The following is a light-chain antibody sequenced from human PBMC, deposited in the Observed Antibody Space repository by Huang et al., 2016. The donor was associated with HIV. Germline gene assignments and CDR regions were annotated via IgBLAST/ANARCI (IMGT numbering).Light chain of an antibody. Sequence: DIVMTQSPDSLAVSLCERATINCKSTQSLLYSFNNNNYLAWYQQKPGQPPKLLIYLASTRESGVPDRFSGSGSGTDFTLTISSLQAEDVAIYYCQQYYSSPPSFGGGTKVEIK. CDR3: QQYYSSPPS. V-gene: IGKV4-1*01. CDR1: QSLLYSFNNNNY. CDR2: LAS. J-gene: IGKJ4*01.